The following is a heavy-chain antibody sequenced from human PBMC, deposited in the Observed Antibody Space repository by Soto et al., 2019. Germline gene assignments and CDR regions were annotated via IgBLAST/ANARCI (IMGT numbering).Heavy chain of an antibody. J-gene: IGHJ4*02. D-gene: IGHD6-19*01. V-gene: IGHV3-7*01. CDR2: IKQDGSEK. Sequence: LRLSCSVSGFTFSNYWMSWVRQAPGKGLEWVANIKQDGSEKYYVDSVKGRFTISRDNAKSSLYLQLNSLRAEDTAVYYCTRAQTTGWYVSYWGQGTLVTVSS. CDR3: TRAQTTGWYVSY. CDR1: GFTFSNYW.